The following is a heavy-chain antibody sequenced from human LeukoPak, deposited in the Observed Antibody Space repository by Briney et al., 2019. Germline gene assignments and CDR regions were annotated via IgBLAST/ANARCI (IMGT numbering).Heavy chain of an antibody. CDR3: ARHADCIGDCYRN. CDR1: GGSIRRDGDL. V-gene: IGHV4-39*01. CDR2: ISHGGRT. Sequence: SETLSLICTVSGGSIRRDGDLWGWIRQPPGKGLEWIGTISHGGRTYYNPSLKSRVTISVETTKNQFSLKLSSVTATDTAVYYCARHADCIGDCYRNWGQGTLVTVSS. D-gene: IGHD2-21*02. J-gene: IGHJ4*02.